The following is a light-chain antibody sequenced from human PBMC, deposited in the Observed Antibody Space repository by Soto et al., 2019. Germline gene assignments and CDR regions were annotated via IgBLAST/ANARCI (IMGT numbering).Light chain of an antibody. CDR2: AEC. Sequence: DIQLTQSPSSLSASVGDRISITCRKSQDVGYYLNWYQERQGKAPKVLIYAECALERGVPPRFSASGSGTDFTLTISRREAEDLANYYCQRSGIPWTFGPGTKVEMK. J-gene: IGKJ1*01. CDR1: QDVGYY. V-gene: IGKV1-39*01. CDR3: QRSGIPWT.